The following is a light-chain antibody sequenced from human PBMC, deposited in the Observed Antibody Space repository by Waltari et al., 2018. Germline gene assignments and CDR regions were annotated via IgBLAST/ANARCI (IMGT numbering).Light chain of an antibody. CDR1: WSNIGTNV. CDR3: SAWDDSLNGHVI. J-gene: IGLJ2*01. Sequence: QSLLTQPPSASGTPGQTVTISCSGRWSNIGTNVVSWNQQLPGTAPKLPIHSNNQRPSGVPDRFSCSKSGTSASLAISGLQSADEADYYCSAWDDSLNGHVIFGGGTKLTVL. CDR2: SNN. V-gene: IGLV1-44*01.